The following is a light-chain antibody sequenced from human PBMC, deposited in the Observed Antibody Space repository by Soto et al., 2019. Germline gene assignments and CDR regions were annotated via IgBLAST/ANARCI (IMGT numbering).Light chain of an antibody. V-gene: IGKV3-11*01. J-gene: IGKJ1*01. CDR1: QSVTNY. CDR2: DAS. Sequence: EIVLTQSPATLSLSPGERATLSFRATQSVTNYIAWYQQRPGQAPRLLIYDASNRASGVPAKFSGSGSGTDFTLTISDLEPADFGLYYCQQRLNWPPNFGQGTKVDIK. CDR3: QQRLNWPPN.